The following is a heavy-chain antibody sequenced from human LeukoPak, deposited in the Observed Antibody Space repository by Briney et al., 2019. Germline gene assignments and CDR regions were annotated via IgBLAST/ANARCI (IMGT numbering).Heavy chain of an antibody. Sequence: HPGGSLRLSCAASGFTFDDYAMHWVRQAPGKGLEWVSGISWNSGSIGYADSVKGRFTISRDNAKNSLYLQMNSLRAEDTALYYCAKGSLLRYFDWLLPGESWFDPWGQGTLVTVSS. CDR3: AKGSLLRYFDWLLPGESWFDP. V-gene: IGHV3-9*01. D-gene: IGHD3-9*01. CDR1: GFTFDDYA. J-gene: IGHJ5*02. CDR2: ISWNSGSI.